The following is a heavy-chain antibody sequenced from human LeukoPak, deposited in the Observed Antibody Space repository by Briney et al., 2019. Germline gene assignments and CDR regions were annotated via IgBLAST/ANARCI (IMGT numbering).Heavy chain of an antibody. CDR1: GFTVSSSY. CDR2: IYSGGST. D-gene: IGHD5-18*01. V-gene: IGHV3-53*01. J-gene: IGHJ4*02. Sequence: GGSLRLSCAASGFTVSSSYMSWVRQAPGKGLEWVSVIYSGGSTYYADSVKGRFTISRDNSKNTLYLQMNSLRAEDTAVYYCARVGYSYGYVDYWGQGTLVTVSS. CDR3: ARVGYSYGYVDY.